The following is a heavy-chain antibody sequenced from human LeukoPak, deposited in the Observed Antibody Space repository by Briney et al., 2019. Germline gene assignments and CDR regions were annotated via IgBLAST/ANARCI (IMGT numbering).Heavy chain of an antibody. J-gene: IGHJ4*02. Sequence: QHGGSLRLSCAASGFTFDDYAMHWVRHAPGKGLEWVSGVSWNSGSIGYADSVKGRFTISRDNAKNSLYLQMNSLRAEDTALYYCAKDISIAVAGTDYWGQGTLVTVSS. D-gene: IGHD6-19*01. CDR1: GFTFDDYA. CDR2: VSWNSGSI. V-gene: IGHV3-9*01. CDR3: AKDISIAVAGTDY.